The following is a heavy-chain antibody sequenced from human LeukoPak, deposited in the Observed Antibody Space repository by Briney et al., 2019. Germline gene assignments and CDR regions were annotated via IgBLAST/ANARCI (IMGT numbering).Heavy chain of an antibody. D-gene: IGHD1-7*01. Sequence: GGSLRLSCAASGFTSTIYWISWVRHAPGKELEWEANIKQDGSEKYYVDSVKGRFTITRDNAKNSLYLQMNSLRAEDTGVYYCARDLELDYWGQGTLVTVSS. CDR3: ARDLELDY. J-gene: IGHJ4*02. CDR2: IKQDGSEK. V-gene: IGHV3-7*01. CDR1: GFTSTIYW.